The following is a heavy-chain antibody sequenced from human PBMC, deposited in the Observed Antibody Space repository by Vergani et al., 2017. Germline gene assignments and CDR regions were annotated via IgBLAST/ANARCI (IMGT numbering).Heavy chain of an antibody. CDR3: ATIPLWYGTSADFDF. J-gene: IGHJ4*02. Sequence: QVQLQESGPGLVKPPGTLSLTCSVSDESLSGNYWWSWVRQPPGKGLEWIGKIFHTGTTSFNPSLKSRATISMDQSKNQFSLKLNSVTAADTAVYYCATIPLWYGTSADFDFWGQGTLVTVSS. CDR2: IFHTGTT. D-gene: IGHD2-21*01. V-gene: IGHV4-4*03. CDR1: DESLSGNYW.